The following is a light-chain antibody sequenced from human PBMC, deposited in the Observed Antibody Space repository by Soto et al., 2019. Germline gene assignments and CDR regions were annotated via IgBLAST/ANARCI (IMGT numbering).Light chain of an antibody. J-gene: IGKJ1*01. V-gene: IGKV3-15*01. CDR2: GAS. CDR3: QHYNNWPPWT. CDR1: QSVSSS. Sequence: EIVMTQSPATLSVSPGERATLSCRASQSVSSSLAWYQQKPGQAPRLLIYGASTRATGIPARFIGSGSGTEFTLTISSLQSEDFAVYYCQHYNNWPPWTFGQGTKV.